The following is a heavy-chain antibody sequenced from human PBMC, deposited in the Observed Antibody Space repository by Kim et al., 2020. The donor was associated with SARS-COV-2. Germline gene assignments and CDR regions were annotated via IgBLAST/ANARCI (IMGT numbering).Heavy chain of an antibody. Sequence: ASVKVSCKASGYTFTGYYMHWVRQAPGQGLEWMGWINPNSGGTNYAQKFQDWVTMTRDTSISTAYMELSRLRSDDTAVYYCAMGAGSGSYDLDYWGQGTLVTVSS. CDR3: AMGAGSGSYDLDY. V-gene: IGHV1-2*04. J-gene: IGHJ4*02. D-gene: IGHD3-10*01. CDR1: GYTFTGYY. CDR2: INPNSGGT.